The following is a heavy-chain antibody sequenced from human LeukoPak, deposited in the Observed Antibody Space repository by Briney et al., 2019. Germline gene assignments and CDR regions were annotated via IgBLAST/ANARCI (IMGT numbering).Heavy chain of an antibody. Sequence: ASVKVSCKASGYTFTGYYMHWVRQAPGQGLEWMGWINPNSGGPNYAQKFQGRVTMTRDTSISTAYMELSRLRSDDTAVYYCARVAALHQFDPWGQGTLVTVSS. CDR3: ARVAALHQFDP. V-gene: IGHV1-2*02. CDR1: GYTFTGYY. CDR2: INPNSGGP. J-gene: IGHJ5*02. D-gene: IGHD6-6*01.